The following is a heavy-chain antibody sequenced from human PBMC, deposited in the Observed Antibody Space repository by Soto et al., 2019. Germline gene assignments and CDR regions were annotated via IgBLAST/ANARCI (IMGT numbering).Heavy chain of an antibody. V-gene: IGHV5-51*01. Sequence: PGESLKISCKGSGYHFTNYWIGWVRQAPGKCLEWMGFIYPSDSDTRYSPSFQGQVTISTDKSISTAYLQWSSLKASDTAMYYCARPIGALSTTDFTYWGQGTLVTVSS. CDR3: ARPIGALSTTDFTY. J-gene: IGHJ4*02. CDR1: GYHFTNYW. CDR2: IYPSDSDT. D-gene: IGHD3-22*01.